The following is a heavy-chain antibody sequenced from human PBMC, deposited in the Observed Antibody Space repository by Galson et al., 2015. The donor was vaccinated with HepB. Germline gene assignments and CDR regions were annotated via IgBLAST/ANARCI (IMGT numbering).Heavy chain of an antibody. CDR3: AHSRKMGMNFNS. V-gene: IGHV2-5*01. CDR2: IYWNYDK. CDR1: GFSLSTSGVA. J-gene: IGHJ4*02. Sequence: ALVQPTQTPTLTCTFSGFSLSTSGVAVGWIRHPPGKALVWLAPIYWNYDKRYSPSLKNRLTITEDTSKSRVVLTMTNMDLVDTSTYYCAHSRKMGMNFNSWGQGTLVTVSS. D-gene: IGHD7-27*01.